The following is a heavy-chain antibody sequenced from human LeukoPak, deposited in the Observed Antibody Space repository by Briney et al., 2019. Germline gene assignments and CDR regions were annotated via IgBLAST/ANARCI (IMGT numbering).Heavy chain of an antibody. J-gene: IGHJ4*02. CDR1: GYTFSSYW. Sequence: PGGSLRLSCAASGYTFSSYWMSWGRQAPGKGLQWVANIKKDESEKYYMDSVKGRFTISIDNAKKSLYLQMNSLRAEDTAVYYCARVRYGILTGPSLDYWGQGTLVTVSS. CDR3: ARVRYGILTGPSLDY. CDR2: IKKDESEK. D-gene: IGHD3-9*01. V-gene: IGHV3-7*01.